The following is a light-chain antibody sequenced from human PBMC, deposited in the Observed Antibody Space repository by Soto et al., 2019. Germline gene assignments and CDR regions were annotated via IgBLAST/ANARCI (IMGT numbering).Light chain of an antibody. Sequence: VFTQSRGTLALSPGEGAPLSCRASQSISSNFLAWYQQKRGQAPRLLIHGASNRATGIPDGFSGSGSGTDFTLTITRLEPEDFAVYYCQQYGGSPRTFGQGTKVDIK. CDR3: QQYGGSPRT. CDR2: GAS. CDR1: QSISSNF. V-gene: IGKV3-20*01. J-gene: IGKJ1*01.